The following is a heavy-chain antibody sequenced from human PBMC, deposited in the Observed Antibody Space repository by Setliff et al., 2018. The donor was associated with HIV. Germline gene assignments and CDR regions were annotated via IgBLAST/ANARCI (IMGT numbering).Heavy chain of an antibody. V-gene: IGHV4-4*07. CDR1: GGYLDSYS. Sequence: TSETLSLTCSVSGGYLDSYSWSWIRQPAGKGLEWIGQVYSSGFTDYNPSLKSRVTLSADPSKTEVSLKMSSVTAADTAVYYCAKSVDTTMDDYHYVDIWGTGITVTV. D-gene: IGHD5-18*01. CDR3: AKSVDTTMDDYHYVDI. CDR2: VYSSGFT. J-gene: IGHJ6*03.